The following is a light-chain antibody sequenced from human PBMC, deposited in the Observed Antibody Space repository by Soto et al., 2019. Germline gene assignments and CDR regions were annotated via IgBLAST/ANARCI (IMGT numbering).Light chain of an antibody. Sequence: EIVLTQSPATLSLSPGERAALSCRARQSVSSHLAWYQQKPGQALRLFIYDASSMATGIPARFSGSGSGTDFTLIISSLEPEDLAVYDCQQRSNWSLTFGGGTKVEVK. V-gene: IGKV3-11*01. CDR1: QSVSSH. J-gene: IGKJ4*01. CDR2: DAS. CDR3: QQRSNWSLT.